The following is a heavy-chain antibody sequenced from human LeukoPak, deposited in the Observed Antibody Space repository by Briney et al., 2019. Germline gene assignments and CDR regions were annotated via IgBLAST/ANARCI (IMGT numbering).Heavy chain of an antibody. D-gene: IGHD3-22*01. V-gene: IGHV3-21*04. CDR2: ITSRSTYL. Sequence: GGSLRLSCAASGFTFSSYAMSWVRQAPGKGLEWISSITSRSTYLYYAASVKGRFTISRDNARHSLFLQMNSLRAEDMALYYCAKGRGGIYDSSGYYDYWGQGTLVTVSS. J-gene: IGHJ4*02. CDR3: AKGRGGIYDSSGYYDY. CDR1: GFTFSSYA.